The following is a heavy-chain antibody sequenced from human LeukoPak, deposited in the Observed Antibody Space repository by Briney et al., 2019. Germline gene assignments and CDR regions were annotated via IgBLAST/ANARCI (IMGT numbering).Heavy chain of an antibody. CDR3: ASSTYDSSGYFAY. D-gene: IGHD3-22*01. CDR2: IKQDGSEK. CDR1: GFTFSSYW. V-gene: IGHV3-7*01. J-gene: IGHJ4*02. Sequence: GGSLRLSCAASGFTFSSYWMSWVRQAPGKGLEWVANIKQDGSEKYYVDSVKGRFTISRDNAKNSLYLQMNSLRAEDTAVYYCASSTYDSSGYFAYWGQGTLVTVSS.